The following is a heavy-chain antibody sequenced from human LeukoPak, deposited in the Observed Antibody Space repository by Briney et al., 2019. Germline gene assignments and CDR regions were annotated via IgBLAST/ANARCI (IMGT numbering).Heavy chain of an antibody. CDR3: AKDRPIFKD. Sequence: GGSLRLSCAASGFTFSSYAMSWVRQAPGRGLEWVSTISGSGGATYYADSVKGRFTISSDNSKNTLYLQMNSLRAEDTAIYYCAKDRPIFKDWGQGTQVTVSS. V-gene: IGHV3-23*01. J-gene: IGHJ4*02. CDR2: ISGSGGAT. CDR1: GFTFSSYA.